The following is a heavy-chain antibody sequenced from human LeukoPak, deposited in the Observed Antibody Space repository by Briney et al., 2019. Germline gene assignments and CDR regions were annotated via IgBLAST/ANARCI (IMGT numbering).Heavy chain of an antibody. J-gene: IGHJ4*02. CDR2: IHYAGST. CDR3: ARDRSSAYYRDYFDY. V-gene: IGHV4-4*07. Sequence: SETLSLTCTVSGGSISSYYWSWIRQPAGKGLEWIGRIHYAGSTTYNPSLKSRVTMSVDASSNRFSLKLTSVIAADTALYYCARDRSSAYYRDYFDYWGQGILVTVSS. D-gene: IGHD1-26*01. CDR1: GGSISSYY.